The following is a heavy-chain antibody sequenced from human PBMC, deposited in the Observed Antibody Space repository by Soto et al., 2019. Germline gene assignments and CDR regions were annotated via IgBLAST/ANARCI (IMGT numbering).Heavy chain of an antibody. V-gene: IGHV3-30-3*01. J-gene: IGHJ6*02. CDR1: GFTFSSYA. D-gene: IGHD3-9*01. Sequence: GGSLRLSCAASGFTFSSYAMHWVRQAPGKGLEWVAVISYDGSNKYYADSVKGRFTISRDNSKNTLYLQMNSLRAEDTAVYYCARALMYYDILTGSYGMDDWGQGTTVTVSS. CDR2: ISYDGSNK. CDR3: ARALMYYDILTGSYGMDD.